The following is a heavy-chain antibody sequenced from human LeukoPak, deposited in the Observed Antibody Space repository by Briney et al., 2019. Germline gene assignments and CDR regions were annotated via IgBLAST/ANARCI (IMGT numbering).Heavy chain of an antibody. Sequence: SETLSLNCTVSGYSISSGYYWGWIRQPPGKGLEWIGSIYHSGSTYYNPSLKSRVTISVDTSKNQFSLKLSSVTAADTAVYYCARYFNSAYYYDSSCFLYFDYWGQGTLVTVSS. D-gene: IGHD3-22*01. CDR1: GYSISSGYY. CDR2: IYHSGST. V-gene: IGHV4-38-2*02. CDR3: ARYFNSAYYYDSSCFLYFDY. J-gene: IGHJ4*02.